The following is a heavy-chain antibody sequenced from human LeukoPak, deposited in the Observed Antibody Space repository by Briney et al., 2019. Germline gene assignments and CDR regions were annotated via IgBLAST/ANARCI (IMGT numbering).Heavy chain of an antibody. Sequence: KPSESLSLTCTVSGCSISSSSYYWGWIRQPPGKGLEWIGNIYYNGSTYYNPYLKSRVTISVDTSKNQFSLKLTSVTAADTAVYYGARLPAYCSTTSCSFDSWGQGTLVAVSS. CDR3: ARLPAYCSTTSCSFDS. CDR2: IYYNGST. CDR1: GCSISSSSYY. J-gene: IGHJ4*02. D-gene: IGHD2-2*01. V-gene: IGHV4-39*01.